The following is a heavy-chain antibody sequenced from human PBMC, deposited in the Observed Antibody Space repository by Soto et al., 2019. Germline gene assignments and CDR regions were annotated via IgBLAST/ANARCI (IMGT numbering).Heavy chain of an antibody. J-gene: IGHJ6*03. D-gene: IGHD3-3*01. Sequence: PSETLSLTCTVSGGSISSYYWTWIRQPPGRGLDYIGYIYYSGSTNYNPSLKSRATISVDTSKNQISLKVSSVTAADTAVYYCARTVFGRRVYFYYMDVWGKGTTVTVSS. CDR2: IYYSGST. V-gene: IGHV4-59*01. CDR1: GGSISSYY. CDR3: ARTVFGRRVYFYYMDV.